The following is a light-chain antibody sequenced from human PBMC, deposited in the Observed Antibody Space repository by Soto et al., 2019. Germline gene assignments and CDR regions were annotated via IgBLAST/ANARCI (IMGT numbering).Light chain of an antibody. CDR3: CSYAGSSTVL. Sequence: QSALTQPASVSGSPGQSITISCTGTSSDVGSYNLVSWYQHHPGKAPKLMIYEGSKRPSGVSNRFSGSKSGNTASLTISGLQAEDEADYHCCSYAGSSTVLFGGGTKLTVL. V-gene: IGLV2-23*01. J-gene: IGLJ2*01. CDR2: EGS. CDR1: SSDVGSYNL.